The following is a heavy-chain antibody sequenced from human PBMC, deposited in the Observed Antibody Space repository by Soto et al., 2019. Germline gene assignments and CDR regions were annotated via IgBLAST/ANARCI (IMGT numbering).Heavy chain of an antibody. Sequence: QVQLVESGGGVVQPGRSLRLSCAASGFTFSSHAMHWVRQAPGKGLEWVAVISYDGSNKYYADSVKGRFTISRDNSKNTLYLQMNSLRAEDTAVYYCARQARGIAVAGTIGWFDPWGQGTLVTVSS. V-gene: IGHV3-30-3*01. CDR2: ISYDGSNK. D-gene: IGHD6-19*01. CDR1: GFTFSSHA. CDR3: ARQARGIAVAGTIGWFDP. J-gene: IGHJ5*02.